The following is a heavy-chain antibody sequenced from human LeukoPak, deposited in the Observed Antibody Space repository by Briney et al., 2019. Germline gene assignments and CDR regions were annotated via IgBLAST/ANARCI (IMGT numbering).Heavy chain of an antibody. J-gene: IGHJ4*02. CDR1: VDSVSSNSAA. D-gene: IGHD6-13*01. Sequence: SQTLSLTRAISVDSVSSNSAAWNCIRQSPSRGLEWVGRTYYRSKWYNDYAVSVKSRITINPDTSKNQFSLQLNSVTPEDTAVYYCAMSLVSSWYFDYWGQGTLVTVSS. CDR2: TYYRSKWYN. V-gene: IGHV6-1*01. CDR3: AMSLVSSWYFDY.